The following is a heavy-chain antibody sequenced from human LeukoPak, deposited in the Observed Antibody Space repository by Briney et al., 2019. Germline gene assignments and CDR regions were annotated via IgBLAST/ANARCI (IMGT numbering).Heavy chain of an antibody. CDR3: ARSSDYFAYFGL. D-gene: IGHD2/OR15-2a*01. CDR2: MSSTGNTI. V-gene: IGHV3-11*04. CDR1: GFTLSNYY. Sequence: GGSLRLSCAASGFTLSNYYMSWISQSPGKGLEWISYMSSTGNTIYYEASVKGRFTVSRDSAKNSLFLQMDSLRAEDTGVYFCARSSDYFAYFGLWGRGSLVTVSS. J-gene: IGHJ2*01.